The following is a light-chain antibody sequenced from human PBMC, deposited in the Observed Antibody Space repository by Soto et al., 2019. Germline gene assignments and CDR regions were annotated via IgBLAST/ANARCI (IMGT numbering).Light chain of an antibody. Sequence: QSVLTQPPSVSGAPGQRVTISCTGSSSNIGAGYVVHWYQQLPGTAPKLLINGNTNRASGVPDRFSGSKSGTSASLAITGLQAEDEADYYCQSPDSSLSGPRVVFGGGTQLTVL. CDR3: QSPDSSLSGPRVV. CDR2: GNT. CDR1: SSNIGAGYV. J-gene: IGLJ2*01. V-gene: IGLV1-40*01.